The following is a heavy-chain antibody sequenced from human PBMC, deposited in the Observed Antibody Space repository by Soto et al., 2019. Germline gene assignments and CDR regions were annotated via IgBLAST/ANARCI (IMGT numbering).Heavy chain of an antibody. J-gene: IGHJ1*01. CDR1: GFTFDDYA. D-gene: IGHD2-21*01. Sequence: EVQLVESGGGLVQPGRSLRLSCAASGFTFDDYAMHWVRQAPGKGLEWVSGISWNSGSIGYADSVKGRFTISRDNAKNSLYLQMNSLRAEDTALYYCAKELASRKGCGGDCSIGYFQHWGQGTLVTVSS. V-gene: IGHV3-9*01. CDR3: AKELASRKGCGGDCSIGYFQH. CDR2: ISWNSGSI.